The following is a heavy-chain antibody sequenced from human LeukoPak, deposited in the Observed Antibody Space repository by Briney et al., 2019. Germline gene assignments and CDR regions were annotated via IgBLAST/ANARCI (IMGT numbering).Heavy chain of an antibody. V-gene: IGHV4-30-4*02. CDR1: GGSISSGDYY. D-gene: IGHD3-3*01. CDR2: IYYSGST. J-gene: IGHJ4*02. CDR3: ARGGKLFRG. Sequence: KTSETLSLTCTVSGGSISSGDYYWSWIRQPPGKGLEWIGYIYYSGSTYYNPSLTSRVTISVDTSKNQLSLKLSSVTAADTAVYYCARGGKLFRGWGQGTLVTVSS.